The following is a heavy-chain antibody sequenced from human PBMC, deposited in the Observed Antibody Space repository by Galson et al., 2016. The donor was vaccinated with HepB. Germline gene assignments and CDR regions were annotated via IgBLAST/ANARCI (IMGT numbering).Heavy chain of an antibody. V-gene: IGHV3-23*01. D-gene: IGHD2-21*02. CDR1: GFTFNIYA. Sequence: SLRLSCAASGFTFNIYAMSWVRQAPGKGLEWVAAIAGSGAPTNYADSVKGRFTITRDSSLYLQMNSLRVEDTAVYYCASQGYCGGDCYKGLGAFDIWGPGTMVTVSS. CDR2: IAGSGAPT. CDR3: ASQGYCGGDCYKGLGAFDI. J-gene: IGHJ3*02.